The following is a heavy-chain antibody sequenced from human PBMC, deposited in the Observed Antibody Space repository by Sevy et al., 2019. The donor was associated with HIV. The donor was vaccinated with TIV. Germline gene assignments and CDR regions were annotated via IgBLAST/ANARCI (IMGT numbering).Heavy chain of an antibody. CDR2: MWYDGNNK. CDR1: GFTFSNFG. CDR3: ARGPSLIVAGAAGYLDY. V-gene: IGHV3-33*08. Sequence: GGSLRLSCTASGFTFSNFGIHWVRQAPGKGLEWVTLMWYDGNNKYYADSVKGRFTISSDTSKDTVYLQLNNLRAEDTAVYYCARGPSLIVAGAAGYLDYWGQGTLVTVSS. D-gene: IGHD2-21*01. J-gene: IGHJ4*02.